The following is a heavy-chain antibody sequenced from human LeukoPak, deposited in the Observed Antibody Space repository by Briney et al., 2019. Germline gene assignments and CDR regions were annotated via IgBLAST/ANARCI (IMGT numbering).Heavy chain of an antibody. CDR3: AKTGAAPRDYYYGMDV. Sequence: GGSLRLSCAASGFTFSSYAMSWVRQAPGKGLEWVSTMRGSGDSTYYADSVKGRFTISRDNSRNTLYLQMNSLRAEDTAVYYCAKTGAAPRDYYYGMDVWGQGTKVTVCS. V-gene: IGHV3-23*01. D-gene: IGHD6-13*01. J-gene: IGHJ6*02. CDR1: GFTFSSYA. CDR2: MRGSGDST.